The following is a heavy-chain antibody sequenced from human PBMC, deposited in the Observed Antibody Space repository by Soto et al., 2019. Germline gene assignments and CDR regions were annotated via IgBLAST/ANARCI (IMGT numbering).Heavy chain of an antibody. CDR1: GFTFSDFG. V-gene: IGHV3-23*01. D-gene: IGHD3-16*02. CDR2: ISGSGFST. CDR3: AKDLREGPMGASDYLWGSHRYSPFVY. Sequence: PGGSLRLSCAASGFTFSDFGMTWVRQAPGKGLEWVSSISGSGFSTYYADSVKGRFTISRDNSKNTLYLQVNSLRAEDTAVYHCAKDLREGPMGASDYLWGSHRYSPFVYWVQGTLVSVSS. J-gene: IGHJ4*02.